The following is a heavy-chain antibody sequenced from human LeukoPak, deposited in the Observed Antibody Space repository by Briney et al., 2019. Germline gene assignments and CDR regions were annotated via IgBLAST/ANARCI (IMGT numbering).Heavy chain of an antibody. D-gene: IGHD3-9*01. CDR2: IYYSGST. V-gene: IGHV4-39*01. J-gene: IGHJ3*02. CDR1: GGSISSSSYY. CDR3: ASTPTYYDILTGYEDAFDI. Sequence: SETLSLTCTVSGGSISSSSYYWGWIRQPPGKGLEWIGSIYYSGSTYYNPSLKSRVTISVDTSKNQFSLKLSSVTAADTAVYYCASTPTYYDILTGYEDAFDIWGQGTMVTVSS.